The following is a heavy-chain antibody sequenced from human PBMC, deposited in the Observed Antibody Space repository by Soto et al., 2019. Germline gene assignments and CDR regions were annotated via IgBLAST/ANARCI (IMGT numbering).Heavy chain of an antibody. CDR2: ISAPNGNT. CDR1: GYTFTSYG. CDR3: ARVVSTWPPNY. Sequence: ASVKVSCKASGYTFTSYGISWVRQGPGQGLEWMGWISAPNGNTNYAQKLQGRVTMTTDTSTSTAYMELRSLTSDDTAVYYCARVVSTWPPNYWGQGTLVTVPQ. V-gene: IGHV1-18*01. J-gene: IGHJ4*02. D-gene: IGHD6-13*01.